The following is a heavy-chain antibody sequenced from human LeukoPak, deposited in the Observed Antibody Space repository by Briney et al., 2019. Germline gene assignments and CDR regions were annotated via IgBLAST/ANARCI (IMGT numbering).Heavy chain of an antibody. V-gene: IGHV3-23*01. Sequence: GGSLRLSCAASGFTFSSYDMSWVRQAPGKGLEWVSAISGSGDNPYYADSVKGRFTISRDNSRNTLYLQMNSLRAGDTAVYYCAKPAGIAVAGKMGAFDYWGQGALVTVSS. CDR3: AKPAGIAVAGKMGAFDY. D-gene: IGHD6-19*01. J-gene: IGHJ4*02. CDR1: GFTFSSYD. CDR2: ISGSGDNP.